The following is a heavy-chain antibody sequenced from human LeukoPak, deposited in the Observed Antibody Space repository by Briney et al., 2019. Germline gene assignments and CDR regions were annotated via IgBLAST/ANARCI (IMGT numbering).Heavy chain of an antibody. CDR1: GFTFNNYA. CDR2: ISGSGGST. J-gene: IGHJ6*02. CDR3: AKEGTEPEGLYYYGMDV. V-gene: IGHV3-23*01. Sequence: GGSLRLSCAASGFTFNNYAMSWVRQAPGKGLEWVSAISGSGGSTYYADSVKGRFTISRDNSKNTLYLQMNSLRAEDTAVYYCAKEGTEPEGLYYYGMDVWGQGTTVTVSS. D-gene: IGHD1/OR15-1a*01.